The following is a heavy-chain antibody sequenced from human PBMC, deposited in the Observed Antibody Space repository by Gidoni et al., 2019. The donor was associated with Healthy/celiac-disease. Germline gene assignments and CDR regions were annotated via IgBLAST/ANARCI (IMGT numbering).Heavy chain of an antibody. J-gene: IGHJ4*02. CDR1: GGSISSGSYY. V-gene: IGHV4-61*02. CDR2: IYTSGST. D-gene: IGHD6-19*01. CDR3: ASLASGWPDSDY. Sequence: QVQLQESGPGLVKPSQTLSLTCTGSGGSISSGSYYWSWIRQPAGKGLEWIGRIYTSGSTNYNPSLKSRVTISVDTYKNQFSLKLSSVTAADTAVYYCASLASGWPDSDYWGQGTLVTVSS.